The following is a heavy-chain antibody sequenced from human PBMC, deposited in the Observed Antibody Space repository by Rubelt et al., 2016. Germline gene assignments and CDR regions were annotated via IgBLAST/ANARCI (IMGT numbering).Heavy chain of an antibody. CDR3: ARVSAGTDYFDY. Sequence: EVQLVESGGGLAQPGGSLRLSCAVSGFTLSSHSMNWVRQAPGKGLEWVSYISSTGRTIHYADSVKGRFTISRDNAKNSLYLQMNSLRGEDTAVYYCARVSAGTDYFDYWGQGTLVTVSS. CDR1: GFTLSSHS. V-gene: IGHV3-48*04. CDR2: ISSTGRTI. D-gene: IGHD1-1*01. J-gene: IGHJ4*02.